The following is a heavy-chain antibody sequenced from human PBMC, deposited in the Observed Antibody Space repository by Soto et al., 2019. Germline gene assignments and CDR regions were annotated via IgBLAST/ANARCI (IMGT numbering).Heavy chain of an antibody. V-gene: IGHV3-23*01. CDR2: ISDSGDRT. CDR3: AKDRRIIVNAGAAFDV. J-gene: IGHJ3*01. D-gene: IGHD3-16*02. CDR1: GFTLSMSA. Sequence: EVQLMESGGGLVQPWGSLRLSCAGSGFTLSMSAVSWFRQAPGKALEWVSYISDSGDRTYYADSVKGRFTISRDRSKNTVSLQMNTLRSEETARYYCAKDRRIIVNAGAAFDVWGQETMITVSS.